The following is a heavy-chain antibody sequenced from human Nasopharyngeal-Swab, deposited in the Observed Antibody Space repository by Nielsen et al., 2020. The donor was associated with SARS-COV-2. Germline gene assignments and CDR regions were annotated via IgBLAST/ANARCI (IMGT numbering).Heavy chain of an antibody. CDR3: AKDAGGSGSYYDGYFQH. J-gene: IGHJ1*01. CDR1: GFTFSSYA. CDR2: ISYDGSNK. D-gene: IGHD1-26*01. V-gene: IGHV3-30-3*01. Sequence: GESLKISCAASGFTFSSYAMHWVRQAPGKGLEWVAVISYDGSNKYYADSVKGRFTISRDNSKNTLYLQMNSLRAEDTAVYYCAKDAGGSGSYYDGYFQHWGQGTLVTVSS.